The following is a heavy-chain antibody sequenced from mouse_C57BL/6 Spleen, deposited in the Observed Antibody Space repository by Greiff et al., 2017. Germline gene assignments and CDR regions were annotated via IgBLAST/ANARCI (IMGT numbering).Heavy chain of an antibody. CDR2: INPNNGGH. D-gene: IGHD1-1*01. J-gene: IGHJ2*01. V-gene: IGHV1-26*01. CDR3: ARSSRYYDLDY. Sequence: VQLQQSGPELVKPGASVKISCKASGYKFTDYYMNWVKQSHGKSLAWIGDINPNNGGHSYNQKFKGKATLTVDKSSSTAYMELRSLPSEDSAIYYCARSSRYYDLDYWGQGTTLTVSS. CDR1: GYKFTDYY.